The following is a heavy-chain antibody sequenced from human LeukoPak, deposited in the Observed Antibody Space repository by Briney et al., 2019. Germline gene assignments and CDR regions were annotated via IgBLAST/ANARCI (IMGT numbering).Heavy chain of an antibody. CDR1: GFIFSNYW. CDR2: IKQDGNEK. D-gene: IGHD3-10*01. Sequence: PGGSLRLSCAASGFIFSNYWMTWVRQAPGKGLEWVANIKQDGNEKYYVDSVKGRFTISRDNAKNSLYLQMNSLRAEDTAVYYCARPPGKGQDYWGQGTLVTVSS. J-gene: IGHJ4*02. V-gene: IGHV3-7*03. CDR3: ARPPGKGQDY.